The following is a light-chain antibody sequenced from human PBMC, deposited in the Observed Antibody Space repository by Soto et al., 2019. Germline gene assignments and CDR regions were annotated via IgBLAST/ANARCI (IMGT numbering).Light chain of an antibody. Sequence: EIVLTQSPGTLSLSPGERATLSCRASQSVSSSYLARYQQKTGQAPRLLIYGASSRATGIPDRFSGSGSGTDFTLTISRLEPEDFAVYYCQQYGSSSWTFGQGTKVDIK. J-gene: IGKJ1*01. CDR2: GAS. CDR1: QSVSSSY. CDR3: QQYGSSSWT. V-gene: IGKV3-20*01.